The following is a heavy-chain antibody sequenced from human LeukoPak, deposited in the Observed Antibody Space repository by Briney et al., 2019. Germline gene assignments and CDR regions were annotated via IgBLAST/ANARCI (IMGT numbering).Heavy chain of an antibody. J-gene: IGHJ6*03. V-gene: IGHV3-30*04. CDR3: AKGAEEGVVITSVYYYYMDV. CDR1: GFTFSSYA. Sequence: GGSLRLSCAASGFTFSSYAMHWVRQAPGKGLEWVAVISYDGSSKYYADSVKGRFTISRDNSKNTVYLQMNTLRAADTAVYYCAKGAEEGVVITSVYYYYMDVWGKGTTVTISS. D-gene: IGHD3-22*01. CDR2: ISYDGSSK.